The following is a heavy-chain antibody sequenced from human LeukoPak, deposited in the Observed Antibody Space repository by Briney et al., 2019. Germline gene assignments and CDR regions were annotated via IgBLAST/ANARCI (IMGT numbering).Heavy chain of an antibody. CDR2: INPNSGGT. J-gene: IGHJ4*02. Sequence: GSVKVSCKASGYTFTGYYMHWVRQAPGQGLEWMGWINPNSGGTNYAQKFQGRVTMTRDTSISTAYMELSRLRSDDTAVYYCARDLGYGDYAFDYWGQGTLVTVSS. CDR3: ARDLGYGDYAFDY. V-gene: IGHV1-2*02. D-gene: IGHD4-17*01. CDR1: GYTFTGYY.